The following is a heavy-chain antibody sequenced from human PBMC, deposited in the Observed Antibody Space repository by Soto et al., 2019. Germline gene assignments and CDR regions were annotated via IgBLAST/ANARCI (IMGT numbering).Heavy chain of an antibody. CDR2: IYYSGST. D-gene: IGHD5-12*01. J-gene: IGHJ5*02. CDR3: ARDHPYAGVDRRWFDP. CDR1: GGSISSYY. Sequence: SETLSLTCTVSGGSISSYYWSWIRQPPGKGLEWIGYIYYSGSTNYNPSLKSRVTISVDTSKNQFSLKLSSVTAADTAVYYCARDHPYAGVDRRWFDPWGQGTLVTVSS. V-gene: IGHV4-59*01.